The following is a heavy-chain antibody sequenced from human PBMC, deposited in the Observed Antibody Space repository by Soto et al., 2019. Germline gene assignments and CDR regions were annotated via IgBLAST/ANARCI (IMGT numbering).Heavy chain of an antibody. CDR2: IYYSGST. Sequence: PSETLSLTCTVSGGSISSSSYYWGWIRQPPGKGLEWIGSIYYSGSTYYNPSLKSRVTISVDTSKNQFSLKLSSVTAADTAVYYCARHVQNPDSNLVMSYWGQGTMVTVYS. CDR1: GGSISSSSYY. J-gene: IGHJ4*02. D-gene: IGHD3-22*01. CDR3: ARHVQNPDSNLVMSY. V-gene: IGHV4-39*01.